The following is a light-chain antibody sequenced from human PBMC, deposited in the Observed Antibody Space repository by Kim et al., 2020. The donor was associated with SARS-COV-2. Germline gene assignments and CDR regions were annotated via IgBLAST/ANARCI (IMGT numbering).Light chain of an antibody. CDR3: QQRSNWPGT. V-gene: IGKV3-11*01. CDR2: DAS. J-gene: IGKJ2*02. Sequence: SLPAEGSATPSCTTRHSPSSYLAWYQQKPGQAPRLLIYDASNRATGIPARFSGSGSGTDFTLTISSLEPEDFAVYYCQQRSNWPGTFGQGTKLEI. CDR1: HSPSSY.